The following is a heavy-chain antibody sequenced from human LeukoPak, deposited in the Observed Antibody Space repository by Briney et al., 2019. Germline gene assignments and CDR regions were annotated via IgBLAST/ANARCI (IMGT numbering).Heavy chain of an antibody. D-gene: IGHD3-10*01. Sequence: ASVKVSCKASGYTFTSYDINWVRQATGQGLEWMGLMNPNSGNTGYAQKFQGRVTMTRNTSISTAYMELSSLRSEDTAVYYCARGEGFGELPDMDVWGKGTTVTVSS. CDR3: ARGEGFGELPDMDV. CDR2: MNPNSGNT. J-gene: IGHJ6*03. CDR1: GYTFTSYD. V-gene: IGHV1-8*01.